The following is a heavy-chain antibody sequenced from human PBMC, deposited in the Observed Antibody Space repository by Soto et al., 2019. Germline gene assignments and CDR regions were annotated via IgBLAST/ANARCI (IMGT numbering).Heavy chain of an antibody. CDR1: GGSFSGYY. CDR3: ARGGRSSSSNNNGFDP. J-gene: IGHJ5*02. CDR2: INHSGSI. D-gene: IGHD6-6*01. Sequence: QVQLQQWGAGLLKPSETLSLTCAVYGGSFSGYYWSWIRQPPGKGLEWIGEINHSGSINYNPSLKSRVTISVAKAKNQLSLKLSSVPAADKDVYYCARGGRSSSSNNNGFDPWGKGTLVTVSS. V-gene: IGHV4-34*01.